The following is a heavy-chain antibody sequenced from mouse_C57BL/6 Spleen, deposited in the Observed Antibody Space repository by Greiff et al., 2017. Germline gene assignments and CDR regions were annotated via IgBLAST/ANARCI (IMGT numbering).Heavy chain of an antibody. CDR1: GYTFTSYW. D-gene: IGHD2-2*01. CDR3: ARGGYAGGFAY. V-gene: IGHV1-72*01. J-gene: IGHJ3*01. Sequence: QVQLQQPGAELVKPGASVKLSCKASGYTFTSYWLHWVKQRPGRGLEWIGRIDPNSGGTKYNEKFKSKATLTVDKPSSTAYMQLNSLTSEDSAVYYCARGGYAGGFAYWGQGTLVTVSA. CDR2: IDPNSGGT.